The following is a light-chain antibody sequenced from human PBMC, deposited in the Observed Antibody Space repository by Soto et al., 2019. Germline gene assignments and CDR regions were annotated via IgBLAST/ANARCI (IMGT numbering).Light chain of an antibody. CDR2: GTS. Sequence: EIVLTQSPGTLSLSPGERATLSCRASQSVGSSYLAWYQQKPGQAPRLLIYGTSIRATGIPDRVRGSGSGTDFTITVSRLEPEDFAVYYCQQCGTSPLTFGGGTKVDIK. CDR1: QSVGSSY. V-gene: IGKV3-20*01. CDR3: QQCGTSPLT. J-gene: IGKJ4*01.